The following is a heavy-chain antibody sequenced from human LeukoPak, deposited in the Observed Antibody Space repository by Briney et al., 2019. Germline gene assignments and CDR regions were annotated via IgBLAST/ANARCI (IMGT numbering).Heavy chain of an antibody. CDR2: ISRDSKYI. Sequence: GGSLRLSCAASGLTFSSFSMNWVRQAPGKGLEWVSSISRDSKYIYYADSMKGRFTISRDNAKNSLYLQMNSLRAEDTAVYYCARGETVTEDYWGQGTLVTVSS. D-gene: IGHD4-17*01. CDR1: GLTFSSFS. V-gene: IGHV3-21*01. J-gene: IGHJ4*02. CDR3: ARGETVTEDY.